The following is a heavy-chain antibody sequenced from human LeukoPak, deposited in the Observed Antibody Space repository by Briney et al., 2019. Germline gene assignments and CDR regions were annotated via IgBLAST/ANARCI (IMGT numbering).Heavy chain of an antibody. D-gene: IGHD5-12*01. Sequence: SETLSLTCTVSGGSISSYYWSWIRQPPGKGLEWIGYIYYSGSTNYNPSLKSRVTISVDTSKNQFSLKLSSVTAADTAVYYCARDRRSGYGDYYYGMDVWGQGTTVTVSS. CDR2: IYYSGST. J-gene: IGHJ6*02. CDR1: GGSISSYY. V-gene: IGHV4-59*01. CDR3: ARDRRSGYGDYYYGMDV.